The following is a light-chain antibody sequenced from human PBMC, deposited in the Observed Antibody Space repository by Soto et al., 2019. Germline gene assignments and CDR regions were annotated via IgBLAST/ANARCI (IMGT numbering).Light chain of an antibody. CDR1: SSDVGSYNL. V-gene: IGLV2-23*02. CDR3: FSYAGSSTFVV. CDR2: EVS. J-gene: IGLJ2*01. Sequence: QSALTQPASVSGSPGQSITISCTGTSSDVGSYNLVSWYQQHPGKAPKLMIYEVSKRPSGVSSRFSGSKSGNTASLTISGLQAEDEADYYCFSYAGSSTFVVFGGGTKLTVL.